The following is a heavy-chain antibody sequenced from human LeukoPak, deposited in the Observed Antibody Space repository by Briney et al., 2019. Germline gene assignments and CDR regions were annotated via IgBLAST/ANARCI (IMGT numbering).Heavy chain of an antibody. Sequence: GESLKISCKGSGYSFTSYWIGWVRQMPGKGMEWMGIIYPGDSDTRYSPSFQGQVPISADKSIRPAYLQWSSLKASATAKYYCARQTGYKNWFDPWGQGTLVTVSS. CDR3: ARQTGYKNWFDP. D-gene: IGHD3-9*01. J-gene: IGHJ5*02. V-gene: IGHV5-51*01. CDR1: GYSFTSYW. CDR2: IYPGDSDT.